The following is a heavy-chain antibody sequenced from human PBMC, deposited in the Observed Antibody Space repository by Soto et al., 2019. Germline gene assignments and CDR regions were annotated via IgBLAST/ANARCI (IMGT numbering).Heavy chain of an antibody. CDR1: GYTFTGYY. V-gene: IGHV1-2*04. Sequence: ASVKVSCKASGYTFTGYYMHWVRQAPGQGLEWMGWINPNSGGTNYAQKFQGWVTMTRDTSISTAYMELSRLRSDDTAVYYCARAGYDYLYNYYGMDVWRQGTTGTVSS. J-gene: IGHJ6*02. CDR3: ARAGYDYLYNYYGMDV. D-gene: IGHD5-12*01. CDR2: INPNSGGT.